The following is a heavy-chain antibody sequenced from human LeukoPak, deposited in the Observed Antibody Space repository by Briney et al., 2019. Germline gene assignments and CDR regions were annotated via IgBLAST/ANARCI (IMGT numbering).Heavy chain of an antibody. J-gene: IGHJ6*03. CDR2: INPSGGST. D-gene: IGHD6-13*01. CDR1: GYTFTSYY. CDR3: ARATGWEYSSSWPYYYYYYYMDV. V-gene: IGHV1-46*01. Sequence: GASVKVSCKASGYTFTSYYMHWVRQAPGQGLEWMGIINPSGGSTSYAQKFQGRVTMTRDMSTSTVYMELSSLRSEDTAVYYCARATGWEYSSSWPYYYYYYYMDVWGKGTTVTVSS.